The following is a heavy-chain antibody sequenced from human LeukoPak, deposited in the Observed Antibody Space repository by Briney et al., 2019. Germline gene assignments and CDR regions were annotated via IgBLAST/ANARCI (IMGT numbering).Heavy chain of an antibody. CDR1: GDSVSSSSAS. V-gene: IGHV6-1*01. J-gene: IGHJ4*02. Sequence: SQTLSLTCAISGDSVSSSSASWNWIRQSPSRGLEWLGRTYYRSKWYNDYAISVKGRITINPDTSENQFSLQVKSVTPEDTAMYFCARDAMVIPAMVTLLDYWGQGTLVTVSS. CDR2: TYYRSKWYN. CDR3: ARDAMVIPAMVTLLDY. D-gene: IGHD5-18*01.